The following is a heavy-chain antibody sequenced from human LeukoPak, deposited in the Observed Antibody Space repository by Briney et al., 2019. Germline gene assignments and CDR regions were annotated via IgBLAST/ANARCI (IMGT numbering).Heavy chain of an antibody. CDR1: GYTFTSYG. CDR3: ARVGPRYGSSTSCPSEDWFDP. D-gene: IGHD2-2*01. V-gene: IGHV1-18*01. J-gene: IGHJ5*02. CDR2: ISAYNGNT. Sequence: GASVKVSCKSSGYTFTSYGISWVRQAPGQGLEWMGWISAYNGNTNYAQKLQGRVTMTTDTSTSKAYMALRSLRSDDTAVYYCARVGPRYGSSTSCPSEDWFDPWGQGTLVTVSS.